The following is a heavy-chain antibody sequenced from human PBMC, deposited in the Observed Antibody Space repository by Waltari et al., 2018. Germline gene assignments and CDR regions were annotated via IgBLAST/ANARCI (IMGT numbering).Heavy chain of an antibody. CDR3: TRVGNYYVDY. Sequence: EVQLVESGGGLVQPGGSLKLSCAASGFIFNDHYMAWVRQAPGKGLEWVGRSRNKAYSYTTEYAASVKGRFTISRDDSKNSLYLQMNSLKTEDTAVYYCTRVGNYYVDYWGQGTLVTVSS. CDR2: SRNKAYSYTT. V-gene: IGHV3-72*01. J-gene: IGHJ4*02. CDR1: GFIFNDHY.